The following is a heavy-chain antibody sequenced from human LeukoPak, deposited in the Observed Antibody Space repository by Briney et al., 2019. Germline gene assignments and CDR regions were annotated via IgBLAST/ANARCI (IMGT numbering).Heavy chain of an antibody. CDR1: GFTFSSYW. CDR2: IKQDGSEK. D-gene: IGHD3-22*01. J-gene: IGHJ4*02. CDR3: VREIYYSDSSGLDS. V-gene: IGHV3-7*01. Sequence: PGGSLRLSCAASGFTFSSYWMSWVRQAPGKGLEWVANIKQDGSEKYYVDSVKGRFTISRDNAKNTLYLQMSSLRAEDMAIYYCVREIYYSDSSGLDSWGQGTLVTVSS.